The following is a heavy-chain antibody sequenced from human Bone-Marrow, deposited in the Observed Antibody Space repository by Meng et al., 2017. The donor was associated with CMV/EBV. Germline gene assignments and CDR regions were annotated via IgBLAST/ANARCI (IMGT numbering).Heavy chain of an antibody. J-gene: IGHJ6*02. V-gene: IGHV4-34*01. CDR1: GGSFSGYY. D-gene: IGHD4-11*01. CDR3: ARLPVTTRYYYYGMDV. CDR2: INHSGST. Sequence: SQTLSLTCAVHGGSFSGYYWSWIRQPPGKGLEWIGEINHSGSTYYNPSLKSRVTISVDTSKNQFSLKLSSVTAADTAVYYCARLPVTTRYYYYGMDVWGQGTTVTVSS.